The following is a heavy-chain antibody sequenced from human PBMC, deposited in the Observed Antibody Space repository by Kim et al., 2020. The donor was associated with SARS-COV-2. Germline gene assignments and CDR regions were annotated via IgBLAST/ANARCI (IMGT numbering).Heavy chain of an antibody. D-gene: IGHD3-16*02. CDR2: IYTSGRT. CDR1: GDSLSSDY. CDR3: ASALGP. V-gene: IGHV4-4*07. Sequence: SETLSLTCTVSGDSLSSDYWSWNRQPAGKGLEWIGRIYTSGRTNYNPSLQSRVTMSVDMSKNQFSLKLSSVTAADTAAYYCASALGPWGQGTPGTASS. J-gene: IGHJ1*01.